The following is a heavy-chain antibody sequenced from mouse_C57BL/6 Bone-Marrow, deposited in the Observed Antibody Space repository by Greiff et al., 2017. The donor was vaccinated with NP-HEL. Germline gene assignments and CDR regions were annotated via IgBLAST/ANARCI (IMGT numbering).Heavy chain of an antibody. J-gene: IGHJ2*01. CDR2: INPSSGYT. V-gene: IGHV1-7*01. Sequence: VQLQQSGAELAKPGASVKLSCKASGYTFTSYWLHWVKQRPGQGLEWIGYINPSSGYTKYNQKFKDKATLTADKTSSTAYMPLSSLTYEDSAVYYCASGDYFDYWGQGTTLTVSS. CDR1: GYTFTSYW. CDR3: ASGDYFDY.